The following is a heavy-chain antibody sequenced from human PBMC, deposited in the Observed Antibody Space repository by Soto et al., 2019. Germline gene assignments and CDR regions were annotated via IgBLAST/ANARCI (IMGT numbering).Heavy chain of an antibody. Sequence: QVQLVQSGAEVKKPGSSVKVSCSASGGTFSSYAVSWVRQAPGQGLEWMGVIIPLLNTPKYVQKFQGRVTITADASATPAYMELSSLRSEATAVYYCARESSSPNYYYYGMDVWGQGTTVTVSS. CDR3: ARESSSPNYYYYGMDV. CDR1: GGTFSSYA. CDR2: IIPLLNTP. V-gene: IGHV1-69*01. D-gene: IGHD6-6*01. J-gene: IGHJ6*02.